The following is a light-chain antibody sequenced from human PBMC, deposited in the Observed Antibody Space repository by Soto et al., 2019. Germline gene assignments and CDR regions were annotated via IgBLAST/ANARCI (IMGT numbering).Light chain of an antibody. J-gene: IGLJ1*01. V-gene: IGLV1-40*01. CDR2: GNS. CDR3: QSYDSSLSGRV. Sequence: QSVLTQPPSVSGAPGQRVTICCTGSSYNIGAGYDVHWYKQLPGTAPKLLIYGNSNRPSGVPDRFSGSKSGTSASLAITGLQAEDEADYYCQSYDSSLSGRVFGTGTKLTVL. CDR1: SYNIGAGYD.